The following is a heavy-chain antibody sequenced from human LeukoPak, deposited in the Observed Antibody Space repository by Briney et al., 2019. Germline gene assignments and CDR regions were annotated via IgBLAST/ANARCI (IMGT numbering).Heavy chain of an antibody. D-gene: IGHD3-22*01. CDR2: IIPIFGTA. V-gene: IGHV1-69*13. J-gene: IGHJ4*02. CDR3: ARVSSGYSARLDFDY. Sequence: SVKVSCKASGGTFSSYAISWVRQAPGQGLEWMGGIIPIFGTANYAQKFQGRVTITADESTSTAYMELSSLRSEDTAVYYCARVSSGYSARLDFDYWGQGTLVTVSS. CDR1: GGTFSSYA.